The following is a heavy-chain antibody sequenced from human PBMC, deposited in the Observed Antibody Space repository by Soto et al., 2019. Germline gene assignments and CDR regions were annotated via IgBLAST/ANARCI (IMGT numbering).Heavy chain of an antibody. D-gene: IGHD2-15*01. J-gene: IGHJ5*02. CDR3: ARHKSGSDWLDP. Sequence: SETLSLTCTVPGGSISDISYCWGWIRQPPGKGLQWIGCMFYSGATYYNPSLKNRVTLSVDTSNNEFSLKLVSVTAPDTAVYYCARHKSGSDWLDPWGQGTLVTVSS. CDR2: MFYSGAT. CDR1: GGSISDISYC. V-gene: IGHV4-39*01.